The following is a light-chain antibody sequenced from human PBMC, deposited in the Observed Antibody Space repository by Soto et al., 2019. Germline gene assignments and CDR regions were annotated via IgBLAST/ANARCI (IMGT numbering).Light chain of an antibody. J-gene: IGKJ1*01. CDR3: QQYNNWPRA. CDR2: GAS. CDR1: QSVSSN. V-gene: IGKV3-15*01. Sequence: EIVMTQSPATLSVSPGERATLSCRPSQSVSSNLAWYQQEPGQAPRLLIYGASTRATGIPARFSGSGSGTEFTLTISSLQSEDFAVYYCQQYNNWPRAFGQGAKVEIK.